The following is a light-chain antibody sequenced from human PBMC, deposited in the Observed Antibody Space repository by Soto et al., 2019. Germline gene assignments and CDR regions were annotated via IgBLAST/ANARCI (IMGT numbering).Light chain of an antibody. J-gene: IGKJ1*01. Sequence: DIQMTQSPSPLSAAVGDRVTITFGASQSISTYLNWYQQKPGKAPKLLIYGASSLQSGVPSRFSGSGSGTDFTLTISSLQPEDFGTYYCQQSFSTPRTFGQGTKVDI. CDR2: GAS. CDR1: QSISTY. CDR3: QQSFSTPRT. V-gene: IGKV1-39*01.